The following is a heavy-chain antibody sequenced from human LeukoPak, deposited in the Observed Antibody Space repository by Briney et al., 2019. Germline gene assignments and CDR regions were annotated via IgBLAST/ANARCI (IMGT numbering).Heavy chain of an antibody. CDR2: ISYDGNNK. J-gene: IGHJ4*02. D-gene: IGHD3-10*01. V-gene: IGHV3-30-3*01. CDR1: GFTFSTYA. CDR3: ARDNYGSDY. Sequence: PVGSLRLSCAASGFTFSTYAMHWVRQAPGKGVEWVAVISYDGNNKYYADSVKARFTVSRDNSKNTLYLQMDSLRAEDTALYYCARDNYGSDYWGQGTLVTVSS.